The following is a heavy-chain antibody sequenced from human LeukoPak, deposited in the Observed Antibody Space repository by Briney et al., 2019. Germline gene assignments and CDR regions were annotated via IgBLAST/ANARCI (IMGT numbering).Heavy chain of an antibody. D-gene: IGHD5-24*01. CDR3: ARARAERSFDI. CDR1: GFTFSSYA. CDR2: ISYDGSNK. V-gene: IGHV3-30*04. J-gene: IGHJ3*02. Sequence: PGGSLRLSCAASGFTFSSYAMHWVRQAPGKGLEWVAVISYDGSNKYYADSVKGRFTISRDNAENTLYLQMNSLRAEDTAVYYCARARAERSFDIWGRGTMVTVS.